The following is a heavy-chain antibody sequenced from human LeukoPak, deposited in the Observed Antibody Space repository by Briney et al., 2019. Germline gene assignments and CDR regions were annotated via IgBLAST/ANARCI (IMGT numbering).Heavy chain of an antibody. V-gene: IGHV3-23*01. Sequence: GGSLRLSCAASGFTFSGSAMSGDRQAPGGGLEWVSLISYSGANSYYTDSLRGRFTISRDNSKDTLFLQMNSLRAEDTAIYYCARDMQLSTWGLGTMVTVSS. J-gene: IGHJ3*01. CDR3: ARDMQLST. CDR1: GFTFSGSA. D-gene: IGHD3-16*02. CDR2: ISYSGANS.